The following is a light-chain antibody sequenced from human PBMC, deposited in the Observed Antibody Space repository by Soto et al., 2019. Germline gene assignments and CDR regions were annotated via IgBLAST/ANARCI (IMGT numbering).Light chain of an antibody. Sequence: QSALTQPASVSGSPGQSITISCTGTSSDVGAYNYVSWYQHHPGKAPKLMIYDVTNRPSGVSDRFSGSKSGNTASLTISGLQAEDEADYSCSSHPSSNTHVVFGGGTQLTVL. V-gene: IGLV2-14*03. CDR1: SSDVGAYNY. J-gene: IGLJ2*01. CDR3: SSHPSSNTHVV. CDR2: DVT.